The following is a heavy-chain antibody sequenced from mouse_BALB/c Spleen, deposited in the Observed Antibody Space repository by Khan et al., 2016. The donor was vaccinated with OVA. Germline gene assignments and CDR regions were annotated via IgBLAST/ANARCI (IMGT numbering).Heavy chain of an antibody. J-gene: IGHJ3*01. D-gene: IGHD2-1*01. Sequence: QVQLQQSGGDLMKPGASVKISCKATGYTFSSYWIEWVKQRPGHGLEWIGQIFPGSVSTTYNEKFKGKATLTADTSSNTDYMQLSSLTSEDSAVYYCARVGNGGFAYWRQGTLVTVSA. CDR1: GYTFSSYW. CDR2: IFPGSVST. CDR3: ARVGNGGFAY. V-gene: IGHV1-9*01.